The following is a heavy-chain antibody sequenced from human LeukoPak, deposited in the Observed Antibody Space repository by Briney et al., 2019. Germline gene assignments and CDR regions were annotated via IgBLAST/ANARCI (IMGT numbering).Heavy chain of an antibody. J-gene: IGHJ4*02. CDR3: AKGRSSTFPEQLYYFDY. CDR1: GFTFSSYA. Sequence: QPGGSLRLSCAASGFTFSSYAMSWVRQAPGKGLEWVSAISGSGGSTYYADSVKGRFTISRDNSKNTLYLQMNSLRAEDTAVYYCAKGRSSTFPEQLYYFDYWGQGTLVTVSS. CDR2: ISGSGGST. D-gene: IGHD2-2*01. V-gene: IGHV3-23*01.